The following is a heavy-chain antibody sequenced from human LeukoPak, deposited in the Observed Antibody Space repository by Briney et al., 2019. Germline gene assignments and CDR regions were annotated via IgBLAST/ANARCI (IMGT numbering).Heavy chain of an antibody. CDR3: ARGGGGYSYGSFDY. Sequence: GGSLRLSCAASGFTFSSYWMHWVRQAPGKGLVRVSRINSDGSSTSYADSVKGRFTISRDNAKNTLYLQMNSLRAEDTAVYYCARGGGGYSYGSFDYWGQGTLVTVSS. D-gene: IGHD5-18*01. J-gene: IGHJ4*02. CDR2: INSDGSST. V-gene: IGHV3-74*01. CDR1: GFTFSSYW.